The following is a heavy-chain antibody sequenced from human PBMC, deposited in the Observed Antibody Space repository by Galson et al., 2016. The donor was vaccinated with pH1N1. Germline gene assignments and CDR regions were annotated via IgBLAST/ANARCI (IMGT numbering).Heavy chain of an antibody. CDR3: AKDVLECSGGRCYPGTTDS. J-gene: IGHJ4*02. Sequence: SLRLSYAASGFTFHNFAMTWVRQAPGKGLEWVSGVIGRGGSTFYADSVKGRFTISRDNSKNTLFLQMDNLRVEDTAVYYCAKDVLECSGGRCYPGTTDSWGQGTLVTVSS. CDR1: GFTFHNFA. CDR2: VIGRGGST. D-gene: IGHD2-15*01. V-gene: IGHV3-23*01.